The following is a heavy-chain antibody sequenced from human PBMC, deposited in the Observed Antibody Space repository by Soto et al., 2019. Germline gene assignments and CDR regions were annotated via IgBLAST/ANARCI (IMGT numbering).Heavy chain of an antibody. CDR2: ISTSSSTI. J-gene: IGHJ4*02. V-gene: IGHV3-48*01. D-gene: IGHD3-10*01. CDR3: ARARSTGIGFALAY. CDR1: GFSFSSYS. Sequence: GGSLRLSCAASGFSFSSYSMNWVRQAPGKGLEWVSYISTSSSTIYYADSVKGRFTISRDNAKNSLYLQMNSLRAEDTAVYYCARARSTGIGFALAYWGQGTLVTVSS.